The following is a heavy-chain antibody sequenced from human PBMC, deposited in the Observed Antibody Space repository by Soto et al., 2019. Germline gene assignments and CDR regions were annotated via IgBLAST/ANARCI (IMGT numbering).Heavy chain of an antibody. CDR1: GGSISNYF. J-gene: IGHJ4*02. CDR3: ARYWSGGSCFDY. D-gene: IGHD2-15*01. CDR2: IYYNGNT. Sequence: SETLSLTCTVSGGSISNYFGSWIRQPPGKGLEWIGYIYYNGNTNYNPSLRSRVTISVDTSKNQFSLKLSSVTAADTAVYYCARYWSGGSCFDYGGPETRVTSPQ. V-gene: IGHV4-59*01.